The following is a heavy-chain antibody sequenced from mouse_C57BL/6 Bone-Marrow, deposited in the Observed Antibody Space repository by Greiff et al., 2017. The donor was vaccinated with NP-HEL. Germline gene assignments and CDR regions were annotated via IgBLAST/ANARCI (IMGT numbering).Heavy chain of an antibody. J-gene: IGHJ2*01. CDR2: IDPANANT. CDR3: ASPYSNYVLDY. V-gene: IGHV14-3*01. Sequence: EVQLVESVAEFVRPGASVKLSCTASGFKIKNTYVHWVKQRPDQGLEWIGMIDPANANTKYGPKFKGKATIAADASYNTAYLQLSSLTSEDTANYYWASPYSNYVLDYWGQGTTRTVSS. CDR1: GFKIKNTY. D-gene: IGHD2-5*01.